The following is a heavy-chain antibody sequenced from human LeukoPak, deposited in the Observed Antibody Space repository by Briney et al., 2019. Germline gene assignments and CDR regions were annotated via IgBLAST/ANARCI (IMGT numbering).Heavy chain of an antibody. Sequence: ASVKVPCKASGYTFTSYGITWVRQAPGQGLEWMGWISTYNGDTNYAQSLQGRVTMTTDTSTSTAYMELRSLRSDDTAIYYCARGRGSTSRYWGQGTLVTVSS. CDR2: ISTYNGDT. CDR3: ARGRGSTSRY. CDR1: GYTFTSYG. V-gene: IGHV1-18*01. J-gene: IGHJ4*02. D-gene: IGHD5-12*01.